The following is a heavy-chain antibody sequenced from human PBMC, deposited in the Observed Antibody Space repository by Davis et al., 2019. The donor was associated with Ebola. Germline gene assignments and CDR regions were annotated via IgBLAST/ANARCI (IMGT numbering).Heavy chain of an antibody. V-gene: IGHV1-2*02. CDR1: GYTLTDYY. J-gene: IGHJ5*02. D-gene: IGHD3-10*01. CDR2: NNPNSGGT. CDR3: ARGKSGSYNWLDP. Sequence: ASVKVSCKASGYTLTDYYIHWVRQAPGQGLEWMGWNNPNSGGTIYAQTFQGSVTMTRDTSISTVYMDLGRLRPDDTAVYYCARGKSGSYNWLDPWGQGTLVTVSS.